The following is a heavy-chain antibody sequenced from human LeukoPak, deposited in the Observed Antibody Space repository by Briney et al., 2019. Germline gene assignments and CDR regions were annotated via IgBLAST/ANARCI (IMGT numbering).Heavy chain of an antibody. CDR2: IYPGDSDT. D-gene: IGHD3-10*01. CDR1: GYSFTSYW. CDR3: ARQSSGWPDAFDI. V-gene: IGHV5-51*01. Sequence: GESLKISCRGSGYSFTSYWTGWVRQMPGKGLEWMGIIYPGDSDTRYSPSFQGQVTISADKSISTAYPQWSSLKASDTAMYYCARQSSGWPDAFDIWGQGTMVTVSS. J-gene: IGHJ3*02.